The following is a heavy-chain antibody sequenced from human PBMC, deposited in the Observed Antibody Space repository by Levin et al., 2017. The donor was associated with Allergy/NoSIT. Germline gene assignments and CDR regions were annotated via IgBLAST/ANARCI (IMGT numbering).Heavy chain of an antibody. D-gene: IGHD3-10*01. V-gene: IGHV4-34*01. J-gene: IGHJ5*02. Sequence: SQTLSLTCAVYGGSFSGYYWSWIRQPPGKGLEWIGEINHSGSTNYNPSLKSRVTISVDTSKNQFSLKLSSVTAADTAVYYCARGRVDTMVRGIRGWFDPWGQGTLVTVSS. CDR1: GGSFSGYY. CDR3: ARGRVDTMVRGIRGWFDP. CDR2: INHSGST.